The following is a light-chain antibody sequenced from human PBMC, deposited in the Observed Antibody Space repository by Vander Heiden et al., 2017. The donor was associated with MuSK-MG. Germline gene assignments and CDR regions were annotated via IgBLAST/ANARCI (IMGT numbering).Light chain of an antibody. Sequence: EIVLTQSPGTLSLSPGERATLSCRASQNINTYLAWYQQKPGQAPRLLIYDASNRATGIPARFSGYGSGTDFTLTISSLEPEDVAVYFCHQRDNCAQTFGQGTKLEIK. CDR3: HQRDNCAQT. CDR2: DAS. CDR1: QNINTY. J-gene: IGKJ2*01. V-gene: IGKV3-11*01.